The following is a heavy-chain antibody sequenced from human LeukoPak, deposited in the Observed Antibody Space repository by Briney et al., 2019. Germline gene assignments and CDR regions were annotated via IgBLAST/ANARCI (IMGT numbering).Heavy chain of an antibody. CDR2: IYYSGST. J-gene: IGHJ6*02. CDR1: GASISYYY. CDR3: ARDEDGSGSSRYYGMDV. Sequence: PSETLSLTCTVSGASISYYYWSWIRQPPGKGLEWVGYIYYSGSTNYNPSLKSRVTISVDTSKNQFSLKLSSVTAADTAVYYCARDEDGSGSSRYYGMDVWGQGTTVTVSS. V-gene: IGHV4-59*01. D-gene: IGHD3-10*01.